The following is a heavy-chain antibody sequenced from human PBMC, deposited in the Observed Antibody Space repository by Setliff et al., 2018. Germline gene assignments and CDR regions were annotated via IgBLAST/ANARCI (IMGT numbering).Heavy chain of an antibody. CDR3: ARNDYGDYGGFDY. V-gene: IGHV5-51*01. Sequence: GESLKISCQSSGYSFTTYWIGWVRQMPGKGLELMGIIYPADSDPRYSPSFQGQVTISVDKSISTVYLHWSSLKASDTAMYYCARNDYGDYGGFDYWGQGTQVTVS. D-gene: IGHD4-17*01. J-gene: IGHJ4*02. CDR1: GYSFTTYW. CDR2: IYPADSDP.